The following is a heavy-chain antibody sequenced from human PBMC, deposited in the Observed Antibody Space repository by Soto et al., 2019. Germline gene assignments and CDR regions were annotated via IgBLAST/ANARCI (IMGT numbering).Heavy chain of an antibody. V-gene: IGHV1-46*01. CDR2: INPSGGST. CDR3: AVVGDGAEYFQH. D-gene: IGHD3-10*01. CDR1: GYTFTSYY. J-gene: IGHJ1*01. Sequence: QVQLVQSGAEVKKPGASVKVSCKASGYTFTSYYMHWVRQAPGQGLEWMGIINPSGGSTSYAQKFQGRVTMTRDTSTSTVYMELSSLRSDDTAVYYCAVVGDGAEYFQHWGQGTLVTVSS.